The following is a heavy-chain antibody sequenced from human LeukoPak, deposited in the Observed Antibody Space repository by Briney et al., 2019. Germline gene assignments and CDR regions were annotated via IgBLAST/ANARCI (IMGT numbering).Heavy chain of an antibody. CDR3: AKDLVMDCSSTSCPFDY. CDR2: IWSDADET. Sequence: GKSLRLSCEASGFLFRSYAMHWVRQAPGKGLEWVAGIWSDADETYYIDSVKGRFTISRDNSKNTLYLQMNSLRAEDTAVYYCAKDLVMDCSSTSCPFDYWGQGTLVTVSS. V-gene: IGHV3-33*06. CDR1: GFLFRSYA. D-gene: IGHD2-2*01. J-gene: IGHJ4*02.